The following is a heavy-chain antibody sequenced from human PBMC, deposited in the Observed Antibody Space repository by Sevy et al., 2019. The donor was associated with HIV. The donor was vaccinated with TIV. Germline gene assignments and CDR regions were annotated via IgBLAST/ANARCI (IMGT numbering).Heavy chain of an antibody. CDR1: GFTFSSYG. CDR2: ISYDGSNK. CDR3: AKDQATYYYDSSGYYPGDY. V-gene: IGHV3-30*18. Sequence: GESLKISCAASGFTFSSYGMHWVRQAPGKGLEWVAVISYDGSNKYYADSVKGRFTISRDNSKNTLYLQMNSLRAEDTAVYYCAKDQATYYYDSSGYYPGDYWGQGTLVTVSS. D-gene: IGHD3-22*01. J-gene: IGHJ4*02.